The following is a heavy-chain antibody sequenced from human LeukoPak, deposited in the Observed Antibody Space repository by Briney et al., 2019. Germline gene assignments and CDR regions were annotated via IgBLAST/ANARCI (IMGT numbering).Heavy chain of an antibody. CDR2: IYPGDSDT. CDR1: GYSFTSYW. V-gene: IGHV5-51*01. J-gene: IGHJ3*02. CDR3: ARHLKAASGSDHAFDI. D-gene: IGHD6-13*01. Sequence: GESLKISCKASGYSFTSYWIGWVRQMPGKGLEWMGIIYPGDSDTRYSPSFQGRVSISADKSITTAYLHWSSLKASDTAMYYCARHLKAASGSDHAFDIWGQGTTVTVSS.